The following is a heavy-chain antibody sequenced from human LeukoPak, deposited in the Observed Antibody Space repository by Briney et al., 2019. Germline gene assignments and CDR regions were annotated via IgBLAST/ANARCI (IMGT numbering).Heavy chain of an antibody. D-gene: IGHD6-19*01. CDR3: TGYSSGHY. CDR2: IGVKANNYAT. CDR1: GLTVSVSD. Sequence: GGSQRLSCAASGLTVSVSDIHWVRQASGKGLEWVGRIGVKANNYATAYGAALKGRFTISRDDSTNTAYLQMNSLRTEDTAVYYCTGYSSGHYWGQGTLVTVSS. V-gene: IGHV3-73*01. J-gene: IGHJ4*02.